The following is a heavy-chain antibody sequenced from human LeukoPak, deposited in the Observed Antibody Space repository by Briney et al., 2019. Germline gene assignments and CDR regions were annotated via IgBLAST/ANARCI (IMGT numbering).Heavy chain of an antibody. CDR1: GGSISSYY. Sequence: SETLSLTCTVSGGSISSYYWSWIRQPPGKGLEWIGYIYYSGSTNYNPSLKSRVTISVDTSKNQFSLKLSSVTAADTAVYYCARSHDYGDKGWFDPWGQGTLVTVSS. CDR2: IYYSGST. J-gene: IGHJ5*02. V-gene: IGHV4-59*08. D-gene: IGHD4-17*01. CDR3: ARSHDYGDKGWFDP.